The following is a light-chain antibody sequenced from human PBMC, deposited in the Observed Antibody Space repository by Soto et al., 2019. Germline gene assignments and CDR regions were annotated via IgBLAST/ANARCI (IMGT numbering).Light chain of an antibody. CDR3: QQRSNWPPLPT. CDR1: QSVSSY. V-gene: IGKV3-11*01. Sequence: EIVFTQSPATLSLSPGERATLSCRASQSVSSYLAWYQQKPGQAPRLLIYDASNRATGIPARFSGSGSGTDFTLTISSLEPEDFAVYYCQQRSNWPPLPTLGGGTKVDIK. J-gene: IGKJ4*01. CDR2: DAS.